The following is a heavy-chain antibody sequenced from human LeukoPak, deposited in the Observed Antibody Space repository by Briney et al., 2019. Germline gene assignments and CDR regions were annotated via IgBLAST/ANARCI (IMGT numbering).Heavy chain of an antibody. CDR2: IYTSGST. J-gene: IGHJ4*02. D-gene: IGHD3-22*01. CDR3: ARGRANYYDSSGYCFDY. CDR1: GGSISSGSYY. Sequence: SETLSLTCTVSGGSISSGSYYWSWIRQPAGKGLEWIGRIYTSGSTNYNPSLKSRVTISVDTSKNQFSLKLSSVTAADTAVYYCARGRANYYDSSGYCFDYWGQRTLVTVSS. V-gene: IGHV4-61*02.